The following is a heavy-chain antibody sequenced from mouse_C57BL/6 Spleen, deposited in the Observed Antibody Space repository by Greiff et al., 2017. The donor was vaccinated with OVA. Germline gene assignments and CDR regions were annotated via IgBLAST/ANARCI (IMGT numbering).Heavy chain of an antibody. CDR1: GYTFTDYE. D-gene: IGHD1-1*01. CDR2: IDPETGGT. Sequence: VQLQQSGAELVRPGASVTLSCKASGYTFTDYEMHWVKQTPVHGLEWIGAIDPETGGTAYNQKFKGKAILTADKSSSTAYMELRSLTSDDSAVYYCTRDYGSSYGYFDVWGTGTTVTVSS. CDR3: TRDYGSSYGYFDV. J-gene: IGHJ1*03. V-gene: IGHV1-15*01.